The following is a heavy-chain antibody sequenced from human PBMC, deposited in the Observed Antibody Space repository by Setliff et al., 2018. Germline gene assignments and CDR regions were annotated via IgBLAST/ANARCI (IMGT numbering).Heavy chain of an antibody. CDR2: ISPSGST. J-gene: IGHJ4*02. CDR3: ARSPSSGAYWNPRPFYSDY. CDR1: GASITSGGFY. V-gene: IGHV4-61*09. Sequence: SETLSLTCSVSGASITSGGFYWTWIRQPAGKGLEWIGHISPSGSTTYNPSVKSRVTISPDTSKNHFSLKLDSVTAADTALYYCARSPSSGAYWNPRPFYSDYWARGTLVTVSS. D-gene: IGHD1-26*01.